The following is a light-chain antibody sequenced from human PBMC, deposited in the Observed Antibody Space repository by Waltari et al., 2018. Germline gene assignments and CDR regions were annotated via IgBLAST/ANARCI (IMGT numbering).Light chain of an antibody. Sequence: QSALTQPRSVSGSPGQSVTISCPGTSSDVGAYYFLPWYQHHPDKAPKLIIYDVNKRPSGVPDRFSGSKSDNTASLTISGLQAEDEADYYCCSYAGTYINYVFGSGTTVTVL. V-gene: IGLV2-11*01. J-gene: IGLJ1*01. CDR2: DVN. CDR1: SSDVGAYYF. CDR3: CSYAGTYINYV.